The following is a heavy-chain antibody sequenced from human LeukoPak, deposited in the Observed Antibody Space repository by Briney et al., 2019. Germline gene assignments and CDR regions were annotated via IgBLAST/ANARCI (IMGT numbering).Heavy chain of an antibody. V-gene: IGHV3-30*02. CDR2: IRYDGSNK. Sequence: PGGSLRLSCAASGFTFSSYGMHWVRQAPGKGLEWVAFIRYDGSNKYYADSVKGRFTISRDNSKHTLYLQMNSLRAEDTAVYYCAKDSYDSSGYANWFDPWGQGTLVTVSS. CDR1: GFTFSSYG. J-gene: IGHJ5*02. D-gene: IGHD3-22*01. CDR3: AKDSYDSSGYANWFDP.